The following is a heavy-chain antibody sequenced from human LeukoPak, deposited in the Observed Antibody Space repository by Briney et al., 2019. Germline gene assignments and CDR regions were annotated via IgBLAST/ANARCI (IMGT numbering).Heavy chain of an antibody. CDR3: ARDARTIFGVVPRWFDP. D-gene: IGHD3-3*01. Sequence: AGGSLRLSCAASGFTFSDYYMSWIRQAPGKGLEWVSYISGSGSTYYADSVKGRFTISRDNSKNTLYLQMNSLRAEDTALYHCARDARTIFGVVPRWFDPWGQGTLVTVSS. J-gene: IGHJ5*02. CDR2: ISGSGST. V-gene: IGHV3-11*01. CDR1: GFTFSDYY.